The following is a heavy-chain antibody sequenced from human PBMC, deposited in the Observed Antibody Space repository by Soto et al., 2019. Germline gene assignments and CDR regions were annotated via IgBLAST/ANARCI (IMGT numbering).Heavy chain of an antibody. CDR1: GNSFTSYG. J-gene: IGHJ5*02. CDR2: IYPGDSDT. V-gene: IGHV5-51*01. D-gene: IGHD2-15*01. CDR3: ARSLVVVPNWFDP. Sequence: PGESLKICCKGSGNSFTSYGIGWVGRVPGKGLEWMGIIYPGDSDTRYSPSFQGQVTISAGKSISTAYLQWSSLKASDTAMYYCARSLVVVPNWFDPWGQGTLVTVSS.